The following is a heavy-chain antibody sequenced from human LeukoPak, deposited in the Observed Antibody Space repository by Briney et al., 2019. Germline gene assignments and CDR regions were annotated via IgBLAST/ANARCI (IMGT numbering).Heavy chain of an antibody. V-gene: IGHV3-66*02. J-gene: IGHJ5*02. Sequence: GRSLRLSCAASGFTVSSNYMSWVRQAPGKGLEWVSVIYSGGSTYYADSVKGRFTISRDNSKNTLYLQVNSLRAEDTAVYYCARDFTYYYDSSGLDPWGQGTLVTVSS. CDR1: GFTVSSNY. CDR3: ARDFTYYYDSSGLDP. D-gene: IGHD3-22*01. CDR2: IYSGGST.